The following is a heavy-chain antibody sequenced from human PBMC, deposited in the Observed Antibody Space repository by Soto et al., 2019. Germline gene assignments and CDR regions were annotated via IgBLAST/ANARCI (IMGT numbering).Heavy chain of an antibody. CDR2: FNPNSGGT. Sequence: QVQVVQSGAEVKKPGASVKVSCKASGYTFTGYQMHWVRQAPGQELEWMGWFNPNSGGTTYAQKFQGRVTMTGDTSTSTASMALNPLTSDDTAVYFCARGRTIVSPGNWGQGTLVSVSS. D-gene: IGHD2-21*01. CDR1: GYTFTGYQ. CDR3: ARGRTIVSPGN. J-gene: IGHJ4*02. V-gene: IGHV1-2*02.